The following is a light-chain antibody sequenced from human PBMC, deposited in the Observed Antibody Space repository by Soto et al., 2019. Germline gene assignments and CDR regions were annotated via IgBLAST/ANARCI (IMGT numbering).Light chain of an antibody. J-gene: IGKJ3*01. CDR1: QSMGSN. V-gene: IGKV3-11*01. CDR2: DAS. CDR3: QQRSNWPPLT. Sequence: EIVLPQSPGTLSLSPGARAPLSCKGSQSMGSNVAWYQQNPGQAPRLLIYDASNRATGIPARFSGSGSGTDFTLTISSLEPEDLAVYYCQQRSNWPPLTVGPGTKVDI.